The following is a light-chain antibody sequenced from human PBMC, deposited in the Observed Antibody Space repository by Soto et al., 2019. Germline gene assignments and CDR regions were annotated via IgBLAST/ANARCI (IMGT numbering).Light chain of an antibody. Sequence: QSVLTQPASVSGSPGQSITISCTGTSSDVGGYNYVSWYQQHPGKAPKLMIYEVSNRPSGVSNRFSGSKSGNTASLTISGLQAEDEADYYCSSYKSSSLYVFGTGTKVTV. J-gene: IGLJ1*01. CDR2: EVS. CDR3: SSYKSSSLYV. CDR1: SSDVGGYNY. V-gene: IGLV2-14*01.